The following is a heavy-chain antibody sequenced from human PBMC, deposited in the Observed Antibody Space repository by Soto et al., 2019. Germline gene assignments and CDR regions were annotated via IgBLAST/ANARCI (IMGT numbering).Heavy chain of an antibody. V-gene: IGHV3-74*01. CDR1: GFTFSSYW. Sequence: EVQLVESAGSLVQPVGSLRLSCAASGFTFSSYWMHWVRQAPGKGLVWVSRINSDGSSTSYADSVKGRFTISRDNAKNTLYLQMNRLRAEDTAVYYCVRTSLVVAAATREDYWGQGTLVTVSS. CDR2: INSDGSST. J-gene: IGHJ4*02. D-gene: IGHD2-15*01. CDR3: VRTSLVVAAATREDY.